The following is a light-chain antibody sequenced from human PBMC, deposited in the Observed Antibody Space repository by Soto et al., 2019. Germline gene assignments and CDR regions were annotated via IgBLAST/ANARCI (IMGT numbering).Light chain of an antibody. Sequence: DIQMTQSPSSVSASVGDRVTITCRASQGISSWLAWYQQKPGKAPKLLIYAASSRATGIPDRFSVSGSGTDFTLTISRLEPEDFAVYYCQQYGSSPPTFGQGTKVEIK. V-gene: IGKV1-12*01. CDR3: QQYGSSPPT. CDR1: QGISSW. CDR2: AAS. J-gene: IGKJ1*01.